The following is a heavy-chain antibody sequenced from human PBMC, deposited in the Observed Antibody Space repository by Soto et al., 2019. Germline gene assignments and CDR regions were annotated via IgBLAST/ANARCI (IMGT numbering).Heavy chain of an antibody. V-gene: IGHV1-18*04. D-gene: IGHD3-9*01. CDR2: ISAYNGNT. J-gene: IGHJ5*02. Sequence: GASVKVSCKASGHTFTSYGISWVRQAPGQGLEWMGWISAYNGNTNYAQKLQGRVTMTTDTSTSTAYMELRSLRSDDTAVYYCARVGPITIFSLGRWFDPWGQGTLVTVSS. CDR3: ARVGPITIFSLGRWFDP. CDR1: GHTFTSYG.